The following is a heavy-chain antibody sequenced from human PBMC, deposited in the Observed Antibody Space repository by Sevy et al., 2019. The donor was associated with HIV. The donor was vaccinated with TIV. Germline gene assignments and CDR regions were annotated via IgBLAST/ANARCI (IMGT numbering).Heavy chain of an antibody. CDR1: GGSISSVNW. Sequence: SETLSLTCAVSGGSISSVNWWHWVRQPPGKGLEWIGEIYHSGYTNYNPSLKSRVTISVDNSKNQFSQNLNSVTAADTAVYYCARGGETPRGFDPWGQGSLVTVSS. CDR2: IYHSGYT. CDR3: ARGGETPRGFDP. D-gene: IGHD3-16*01. J-gene: IGHJ5*02. V-gene: IGHV4-4*02.